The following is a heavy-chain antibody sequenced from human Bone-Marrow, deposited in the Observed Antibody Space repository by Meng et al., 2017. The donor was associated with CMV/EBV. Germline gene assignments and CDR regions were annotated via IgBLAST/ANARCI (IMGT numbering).Heavy chain of an antibody. V-gene: IGHV1-69*10. CDR3: ARDLFDCSSTSCQTGAFDI. CDR2: IIPILGIA. J-gene: IGHJ3*02. D-gene: IGHD2-2*01. Sequence: SVKVSCKASGGTFSSYAISWVRQAPGQGLEWMGGIIPILGIANYAQKFQGRVTITADKSTSTAYMELSSLRSEDTAVYYCARDLFDCSSTSCQTGAFDIWGQGTMVTVSS. CDR1: GGTFSSYA.